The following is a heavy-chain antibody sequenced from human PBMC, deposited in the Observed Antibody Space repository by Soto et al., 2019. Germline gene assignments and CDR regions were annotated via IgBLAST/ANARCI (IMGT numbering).Heavy chain of an antibody. CDR2: ISSSSSYI. CDR3: ARELSRGYSGYDLAY. Sequence: PGGSLRLSCAVSGFTFIDYTMIWVRQAPGKGLEWVSSISSSSSYIYYADSVKGRFTISRDNAKNSLYLQMSSLRAEDTAMYYCARELSRGYSGYDLAYWGQGTLVTVSS. J-gene: IGHJ4*02. CDR1: GFTFIDYT. D-gene: IGHD5-12*01. V-gene: IGHV3-21*01.